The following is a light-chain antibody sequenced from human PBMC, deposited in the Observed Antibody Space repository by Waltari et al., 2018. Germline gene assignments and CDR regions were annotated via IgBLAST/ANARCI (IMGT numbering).Light chain of an antibody. V-gene: IGKV3-20*01. CDR2: STS. Sequence: IVLTQSPDTLSLSPGAKATLSCRASQGVTSISLAWYQQKPGQAPRLLIYSTSSRATDFSDRFSGSGSGTDFTLTINRLESEDSAVYHCQQYDGSAVTFGGGTRVEIK. CDR1: QGVTSIS. CDR3: QQYDGSAVT. J-gene: IGKJ4*01.